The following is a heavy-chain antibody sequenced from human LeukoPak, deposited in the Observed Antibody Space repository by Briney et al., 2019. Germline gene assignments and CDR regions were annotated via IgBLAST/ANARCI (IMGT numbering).Heavy chain of an antibody. D-gene: IGHD2-2*02. CDR2: IIPIFGTA. CDR3: ARVPLVVPAAIYYYYYMDV. CDR1: GGTFSSYA. J-gene: IGHJ6*03. Sequence: GASVKVSCEASGGTFSSYAISWVRQAPGQGLEWMGGIIPIFGTANYAQKFQGRVTITTDESTSTAYMELSSLRSEDTAVYYCARVPLVVPAAIYYYYYMDVWGKGTTVTVSS. V-gene: IGHV1-69*05.